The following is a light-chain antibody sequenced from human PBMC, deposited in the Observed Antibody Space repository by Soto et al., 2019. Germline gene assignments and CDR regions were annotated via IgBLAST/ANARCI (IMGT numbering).Light chain of an antibody. V-gene: IGKV3-20*01. J-gene: IGKJ1*01. CDR1: QSVSSNY. CDR2: GAS. Sequence: EIMLTESPGTLSLSPGDRDTLSCRASQSVSSNYLAWYQQKPGQAPRLLVYGASTRATGIPDRFSGSGTGTDFTLTISRLEPEDFAVYYCQQYGSSGTFGQVAMVDIK. CDR3: QQYGSSGT.